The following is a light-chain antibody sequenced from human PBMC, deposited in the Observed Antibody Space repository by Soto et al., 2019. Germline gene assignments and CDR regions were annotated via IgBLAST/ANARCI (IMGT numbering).Light chain of an antibody. CDR1: HSVSGSY. CDR3: KYYDSSVFT. J-gene: IGKJ3*01. V-gene: IGKV3-20*01. CDR2: GAY. Sequence: EIVMTQSPATLSVSPGERATLSCRASHSVSGSYLTWYQQKPGQAPRLLIYGAYSRATGIHDRFSGSGSGTDFTLTIRRLEPEDFAVYYCKYYDSSVFTFGPGTKVDI.